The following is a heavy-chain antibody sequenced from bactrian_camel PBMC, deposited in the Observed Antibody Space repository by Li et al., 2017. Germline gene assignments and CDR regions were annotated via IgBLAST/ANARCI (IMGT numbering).Heavy chain of an antibody. J-gene: IGHJ4*01. V-gene: IGHV3S53*01. CDR3: VAVGPIRGVCRYTMTPFAKL. CDR1: GFTFSNYY. CDR2: IDTAGAA. D-gene: IGHD3*01. Sequence: QVQLVESGGGSVQPGGSLRLSCVGSGFTFSNYYMAWFRQAPGKEREGVAAIDTAGAATYTYSAQGRFTISRDNAENTLYLQMNSLKVEDTAQYYCVAVGPIRGVCRYTMTPFAKLRGQGTQVTVS.